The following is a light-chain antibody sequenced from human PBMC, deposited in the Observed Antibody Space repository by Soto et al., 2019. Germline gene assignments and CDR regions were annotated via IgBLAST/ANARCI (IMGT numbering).Light chain of an antibody. J-gene: IGKJ2*02. CDR1: QSVSSN. CDR2: GAS. CDR3: QQYNNWLGT. V-gene: IGKV3-15*01. Sequence: EIVITQSPATLSVSPGERATRSCRASQSVSSNLAWYQQKPGQAPRLLIYGASTRATGIPARFSGSGSGTEFTLTISSLQSEDFAVYYCQQYNNWLGTFGQGTKVDIK.